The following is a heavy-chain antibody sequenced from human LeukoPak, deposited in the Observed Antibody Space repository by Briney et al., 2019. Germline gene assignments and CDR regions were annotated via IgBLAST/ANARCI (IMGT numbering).Heavy chain of an antibody. Sequence: SETLSLTCAVYGGSFSSYYWSWIRQPPGKGLEWIGEINHSGSTNYNPSLKSRVTISVDTSKNQFSLKLSSVTAADTAVYYCARLRWLGGPGMDVWGQGTTVTVSS. V-gene: IGHV4-34*01. CDR2: INHSGST. D-gene: IGHD5-12*01. CDR1: GGSFSSYY. CDR3: ARLRWLGGPGMDV. J-gene: IGHJ6*02.